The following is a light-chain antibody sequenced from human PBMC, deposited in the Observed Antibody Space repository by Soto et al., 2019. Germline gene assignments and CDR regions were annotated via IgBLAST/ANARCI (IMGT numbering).Light chain of an antibody. CDR3: HVWDNVGDHYV. J-gene: IGLJ1*01. CDR1: NIGSKS. V-gene: IGLV3-21*02. Sequence: SYVLTQPPSVSVAPGQTARLACAGNNIGSKSVHWYQQRPGQAPVLVVYDDTDRPSGIPERFSGSNSGNTATLTISRVEAGDEADYYCHVWDNVGDHYVFGPGTKLTVL. CDR2: DDT.